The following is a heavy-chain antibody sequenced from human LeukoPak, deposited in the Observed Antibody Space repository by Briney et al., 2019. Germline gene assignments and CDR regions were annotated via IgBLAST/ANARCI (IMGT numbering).Heavy chain of an antibody. D-gene: IGHD1-1*01. CDR3: ARVNGPVDY. J-gene: IGHJ4*02. V-gene: IGHV1-8*01. CDR2: MNPNSGYT. Sequence: ASVKVSCKTSGYTFTTYDINWVRQAAGQGLEWMGWMNPNSGYTGSAQKFQGRVTMTGDTSISTAYMDLSSLTSEDPAVYYCARVNGPVDYWGQGTLVTVSS. CDR1: GYTFTTYD.